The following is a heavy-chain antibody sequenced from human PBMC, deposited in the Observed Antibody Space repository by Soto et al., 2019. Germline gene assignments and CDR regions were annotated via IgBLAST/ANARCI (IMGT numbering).Heavy chain of an antibody. CDR1: GYSFTSYW. Sequence: GESLKISCKGSGYSFTSYWITWVRQMPGKGLEWMGRIDPSDSYTNYSPSFQGHVTISADKSISTAYMQWSSLKASDTAMYYCARLAGIYSSGDYWGQGTLVTVSS. CDR2: IDPSDSYT. J-gene: IGHJ4*02. V-gene: IGHV5-10-1*01. CDR3: ARLAGIYSSGDY. D-gene: IGHD6-19*01.